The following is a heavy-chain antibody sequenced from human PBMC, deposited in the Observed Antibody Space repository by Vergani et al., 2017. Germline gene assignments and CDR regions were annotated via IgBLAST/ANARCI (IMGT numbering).Heavy chain of an antibody. J-gene: IGHJ4*02. Sequence: EVQLVESGGGLVQPGGSLRLSCAASGFTFSSYWMSWVRQAPGKGLEWVANIKQDGRETYYVDSVKGRLTISRDNDKNALYLQMNSLGAEDTAVYYCARDLYGDYFDYWGQGTLVTVSS. CDR2: IKQDGRET. D-gene: IGHD2-8*01. V-gene: IGHV3-7*03. CDR1: GFTFSSYW. CDR3: ARDLYGDYFDY.